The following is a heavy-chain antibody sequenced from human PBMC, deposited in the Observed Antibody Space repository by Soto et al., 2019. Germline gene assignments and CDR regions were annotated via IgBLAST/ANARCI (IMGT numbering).Heavy chain of an antibody. CDR1: GGSFSGFY. CDR2: INHSGRI. J-gene: IGHJ4*02. CDR3: ARGRGVLRYFDWSPGYFDY. D-gene: IGHD3-9*01. V-gene: IGHV4-34*01. Sequence: SETLSLTCAVYGGSFSGFYWSWIRQPPGKGLEWIGEINHSGRIKYNAPLKSRVTISVDTSKKQFSLKLSSVTAADTAVYYCARGRGVLRYFDWSPGYFDYWGQGTLVTVSS.